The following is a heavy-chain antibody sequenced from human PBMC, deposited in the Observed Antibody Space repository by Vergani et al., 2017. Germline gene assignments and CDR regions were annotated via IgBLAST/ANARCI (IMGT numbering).Heavy chain of an antibody. CDR3: ARARCIETCYMSNWLDS. CDR2: IKSDGSIT. V-gene: IGHV3-74*03. CDR1: GFSFNSYW. J-gene: IGHJ5*01. Sequence: DVHLAESGGGFFQPGGSLRLSCSASGFSFNSYWMHWVRQVPGKGLLWASRIKSDGSITAYADSVKGRFTISRDNAKNTLYLQMNSLRVEDTGVYYCARARCIETCYMSNWLDSWGQGTLVTVSS. D-gene: IGHD3-9*01.